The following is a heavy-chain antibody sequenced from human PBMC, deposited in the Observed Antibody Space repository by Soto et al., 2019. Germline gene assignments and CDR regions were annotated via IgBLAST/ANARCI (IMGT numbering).Heavy chain of an antibody. J-gene: IGHJ5*02. V-gene: IGHV4-30-2*01. Sequence: PSETLSLTCAVSGGSLSSGGYSWNWIRQPPGKALEWIGYIYDNGNTYYNPSLKSRVTISVARSKNQFSLNLTSVTAAETAVYLRARVGGWFDTWGQGTLVTVSS. D-gene: IGHD3-16*01. CDR2: IYDNGNT. CDR1: GGSLSSGGYS. CDR3: ARVGGWFDT.